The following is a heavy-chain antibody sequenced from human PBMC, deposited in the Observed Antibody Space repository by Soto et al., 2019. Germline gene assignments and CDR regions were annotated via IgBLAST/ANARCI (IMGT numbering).Heavy chain of an antibody. J-gene: IGHJ4*02. Sequence: QVQLVESGGGVVRPGRSLRLSCATSGFTFNTFAMHWVRQAPGKGLEWLAVISYDGSHKYYADSVKGRIIISRDNSKNTLYLQMKALRGEDTAVYYCARDRADGLRSSDWLCLDYWGQGTLVTVSS. CDR1: GFTFNTFA. CDR3: ARDRADGLRSSDWLCLDY. V-gene: IGHV3-30-3*01. D-gene: IGHD3-9*01. CDR2: ISYDGSHK.